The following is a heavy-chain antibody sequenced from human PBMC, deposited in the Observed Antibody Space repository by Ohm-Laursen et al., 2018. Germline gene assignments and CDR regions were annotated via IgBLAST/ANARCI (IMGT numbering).Heavy chain of an antibody. CDR1: GFTFSSDW. CDR3: ARGVFDY. CDR2: INSDGSST. V-gene: IGHV3-74*01. D-gene: IGHD3-10*01. J-gene: IGHJ4*02. Sequence: GSLRLPCAASGFTFSSDWMHWVRQAPGKGLVWVSRINSDGSSTSYTDSVKGRFTISRDNAKNTLYLQMSSLRAEDTAVYYCARGVFDYWGQGTLVTVSS.